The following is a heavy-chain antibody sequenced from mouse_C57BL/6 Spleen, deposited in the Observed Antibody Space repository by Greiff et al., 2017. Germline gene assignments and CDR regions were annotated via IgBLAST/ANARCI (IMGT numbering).Heavy chain of an antibody. D-gene: IGHD2-1*01. J-gene: IGHJ4*01. CDR1: GYAFSSYW. CDR3: ARLGNYHAMDY. V-gene: IGHV1-80*01. Sequence: QVQLKQSGAELVKPGASVKISCKASGYAFSSYWMNWVKQRPGKGLAWIGQIYPGDGDTNYNGKFKGKATLTADKSSSTAYMQLSSLTSEDSAVYFCARLGNYHAMDYWGQGTSVTVSS. CDR2: IYPGDGDT.